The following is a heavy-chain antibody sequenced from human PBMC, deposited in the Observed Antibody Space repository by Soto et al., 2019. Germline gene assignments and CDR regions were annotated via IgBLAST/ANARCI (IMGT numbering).Heavy chain of an antibody. D-gene: IGHD6-19*01. CDR2: ISYDGSNK. Sequence: QVQLVESGGGVVQPGRSLRLSCAASGFTFSSYAMHWVRQAPGKGLEWVAVISYDGSNKYYADSVKGRFTISRDNSKNTLYLQMNSLRAEDTAVYYCARVRIAVASELDYWGQGTLFTVSA. J-gene: IGHJ4*02. V-gene: IGHV3-30-3*01. CDR3: ARVRIAVASELDY. CDR1: GFTFSSYA.